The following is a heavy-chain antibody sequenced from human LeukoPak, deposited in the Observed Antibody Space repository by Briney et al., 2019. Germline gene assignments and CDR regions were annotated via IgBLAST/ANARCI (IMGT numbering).Heavy chain of an antibody. CDR1: GGSISSYY. D-gene: IGHD6-19*01. CDR2: ISYSGST. V-gene: IGHV4-59*08. Sequence: SETLSLTCTVSGGSISSYYWGWIRQPPGKVLEWIGYISYSGSTNYNPSLKSRVTISVDTSKSQFSLNLNSVTAADTAVYYCARRIVVAGGDWFDPWDQGTLVTVSS. CDR3: ARRIVVAGGDWFDP. J-gene: IGHJ5*02.